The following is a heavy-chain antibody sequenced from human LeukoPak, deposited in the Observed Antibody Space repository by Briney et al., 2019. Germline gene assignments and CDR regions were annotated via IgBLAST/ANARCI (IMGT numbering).Heavy chain of an antibody. Sequence: PGGSLRLSCTASGFAFRSNWMHWVRQAPGKGLVWVSRIKSDGSSTSYADSVKGRFTISRDNPKNTMYLQMNSLRAEDTAVYYCARTDVFGIWGQGTMVTVSS. CDR2: IKSDGSST. CDR1: GFAFRSNW. V-gene: IGHV3-74*01. J-gene: IGHJ3*02. CDR3: ARTDVFGI.